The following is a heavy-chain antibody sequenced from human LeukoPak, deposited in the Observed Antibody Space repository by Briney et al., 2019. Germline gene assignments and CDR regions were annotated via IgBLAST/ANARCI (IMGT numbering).Heavy chain of an antibody. D-gene: IGHD3-22*01. CDR3: ASQRNDYYDSSGHDY. Sequence: SETLSLTCTVSGDSTSNINYYWGWIRQPPGKGLKGMGSIYYSGSTYYNPSLKSRVTISVDTSKNQFSLKLSSVTAADTAVYYCASQRNDYYDSSGHDYWGQGTLVTVSS. J-gene: IGHJ4*02. CDR1: GDSTSNINYY. V-gene: IGHV4-39*01. CDR2: IYYSGST.